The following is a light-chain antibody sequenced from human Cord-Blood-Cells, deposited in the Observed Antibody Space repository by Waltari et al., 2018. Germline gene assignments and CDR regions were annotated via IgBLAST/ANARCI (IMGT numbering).Light chain of an antibody. Sequence: QSALTQPASVSGSPGQSITISCTGTSSDVGSYNLVSWYQQHPGKAPTLNIYEGSKPASGVSNRFSGSKSGNTASLTISGLQAEDEADYYCCSYAGNVVFGGGTKLTVL. CDR1: SSDVGSYNL. J-gene: IGLJ2*01. CDR3: CSYAGNVV. CDR2: EGS. V-gene: IGLV2-23*01.